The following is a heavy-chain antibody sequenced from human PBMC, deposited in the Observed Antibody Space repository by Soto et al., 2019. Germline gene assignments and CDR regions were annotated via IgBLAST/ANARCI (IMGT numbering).Heavy chain of an antibody. CDR2: ICPDGDT. CDR3: VGDGADVYTGFDY. D-gene: IGHD2-21*01. CDR1: GYSFNKYC. Sequence: QVQLEQSGAEVKKPGASVLVSCKTSGYSFNKYCMYWVRQAPGQGLEWMGRICPDGDTGYAQEFPGRVTMTRDSSATTLYLQMSRLRSEDTALYYCVGDGADVYTGFDYWGQGSLVTVSS. V-gene: IGHV1-46*02. J-gene: IGHJ4*02.